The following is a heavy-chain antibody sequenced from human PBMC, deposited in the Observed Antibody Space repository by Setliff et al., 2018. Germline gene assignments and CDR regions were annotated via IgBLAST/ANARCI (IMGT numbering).Heavy chain of an antibody. J-gene: IGHJ6*02. D-gene: IGHD3-22*01. V-gene: IGHV3-74*01. CDR1: GFTFSTYW. CDR3: AREDRSGYGYYYGMDV. CDR2: INSDGSTT. Sequence: GGSLRLSCAASGFTFSTYWMHWVRQAPGKGLVWVSRINSDGSTTSYADSVKGRFTISRDNSKNTLYLQMNSLRAEDTAVYYCAREDRSGYGYYYGMDVWGQGTTVTVSS.